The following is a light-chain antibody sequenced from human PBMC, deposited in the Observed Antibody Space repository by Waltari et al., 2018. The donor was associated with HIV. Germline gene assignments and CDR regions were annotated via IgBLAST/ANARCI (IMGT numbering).Light chain of an antibody. J-gene: IGLJ3*02. V-gene: IGLV1-44*01. Sequence: QSVLTQPPSASGTPGQRVTISCSGSSSNIGSNTVNWYQQLPGTAPKLLIYSNNQRPSGVPDRFSGSKSGPSASLAISGLQSEDEADYYCAAWDDSLNGPNWVFGGGTKLTVL. CDR1: SSNIGSNT. CDR3: AAWDDSLNGPNWV. CDR2: SNN.